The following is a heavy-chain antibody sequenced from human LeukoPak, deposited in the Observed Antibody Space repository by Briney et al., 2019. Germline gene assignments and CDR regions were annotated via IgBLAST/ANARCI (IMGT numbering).Heavy chain of an antibody. Sequence: PGGSLRLSCAASGFTFSSYSMNWVRQAPGKGLEWVSSISSSSSYIYYADSVKGRFTISRDNAKNSLYLQMNSLRAEDTAVYYCAREGADYYDSNDAFDIWGQGTMVTVSS. CDR3: AREGADYYDSNDAFDI. CDR1: GFTFSSYS. D-gene: IGHD3-22*01. J-gene: IGHJ3*02. V-gene: IGHV3-21*01. CDR2: ISSSSSYI.